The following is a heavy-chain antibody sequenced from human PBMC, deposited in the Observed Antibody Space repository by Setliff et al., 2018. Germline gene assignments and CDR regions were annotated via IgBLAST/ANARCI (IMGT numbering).Heavy chain of an antibody. CDR1: NGSISSYNYY. D-gene: IGHD2-21*01. CDR3: AKEHVVISFVNNVHHHYGMDV. V-gene: IGHV4-39*07. J-gene: IGHJ6*02. CDR2: ISHSGST. Sequence: SETLSLTCTVSNGSISSYNYYWGWIRQPPGKGLEWIGTISHSGSTSYNSSLKSRVTMSVDTSKNQFFLKLSSVTAADTAVYFCAKEHVVISFVNNVHHHYGMDVWGQGTTVTVSS.